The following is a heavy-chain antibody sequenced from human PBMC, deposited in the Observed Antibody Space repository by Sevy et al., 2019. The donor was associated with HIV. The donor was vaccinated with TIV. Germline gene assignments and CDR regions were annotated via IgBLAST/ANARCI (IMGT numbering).Heavy chain of an antibody. CDR1: GGSISSYY. J-gene: IGHJ4*02. CDR2: IYTSGST. D-gene: IGHD3-16*02. V-gene: IGHV4-4*07. Sequence: SETLSLTCTVSGGSISSYYWSWIRQPAGKGLEWIGRIYTSGSTNYNPALKSRVTMSVDTSKNQFSLKLSSVTAADTAVYDCARVRGDDYVWGSYRPGHSFDDWGQGTLVTVSS. CDR3: ARVRGDDYVWGSYRPGHSFDD.